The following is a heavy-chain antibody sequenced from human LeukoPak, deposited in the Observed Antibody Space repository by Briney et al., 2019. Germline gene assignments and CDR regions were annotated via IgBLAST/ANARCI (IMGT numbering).Heavy chain of an antibody. CDR3: ARDRPYGGVGDFDY. CDR1: GFTVSGNY. V-gene: IGHV3-66*01. Sequence: GGSLRLSCAVFGFTVSGNYMSWVRQAPRKELEWVSAIYTDGNTHYAGSVKGRFTISRDSFKNTLYLQMNSLRAEDTAVYYCARDRPYGGVGDFDYWGQGTLVTVSS. D-gene: IGHD3-16*01. J-gene: IGHJ4*02. CDR2: IYTDGNT.